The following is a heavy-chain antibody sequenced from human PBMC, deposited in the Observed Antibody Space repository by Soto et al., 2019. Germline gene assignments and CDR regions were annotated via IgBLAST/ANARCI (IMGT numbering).Heavy chain of an antibody. CDR2: IKQDGGEK. J-gene: IGHJ6*02. CDR1: GFTFSSYW. V-gene: IGHV3-7*01. Sequence: GGTLRLSCAASGFTFSSYWMSWVRQAPGKGLEWVANIKQDGGEKYYVDSVKGRFTNSRDNAKNSLYLQMNSLRAEDTAVYYCARELKKVLLWFGERHLGMDVWGQGTTVTVSS. D-gene: IGHD3-10*01. CDR3: ARELKKVLLWFGERHLGMDV.